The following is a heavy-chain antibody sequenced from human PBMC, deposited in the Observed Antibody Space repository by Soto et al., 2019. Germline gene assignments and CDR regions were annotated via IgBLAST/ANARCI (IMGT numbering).Heavy chain of an antibody. CDR3: ARIKWGMNYYNGMAV. D-gene: IGHD1-26*01. V-gene: IGHV1-2*02. Sequence: QVQLVQSGAEVKKSGASVKVSCKPSGYSFSDYFIQWVRQAPGQGLEWVAWINPKTAATNYAKKFQGRVSLTWETSSTTAYMELTRLRPDDTAVYYCARIKWGMNYYNGMAVWGQGTKVIVSS. J-gene: IGHJ6*02. CDR1: GYSFSDYF. CDR2: INPKTAAT.